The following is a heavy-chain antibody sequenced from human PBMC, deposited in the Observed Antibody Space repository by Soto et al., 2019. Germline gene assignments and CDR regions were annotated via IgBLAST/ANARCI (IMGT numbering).Heavy chain of an antibody. J-gene: IGHJ5*02. Sequence: QVQLQESGPGLVKPSETLSLTCTVSGISVSSGRSYWSWIRQSPREGLEWIGHVSNSGSTTYNPSLKSRVTISLDTSKTQFSLRLSSVTAADTAIYYCARDYSSDWFGHWGRGTLVTVSS. D-gene: IGHD6-19*01. CDR3: ARDYSSDWFGH. V-gene: IGHV4-61*01. CDR1: GISVSSGRSY. CDR2: VSNSGST.